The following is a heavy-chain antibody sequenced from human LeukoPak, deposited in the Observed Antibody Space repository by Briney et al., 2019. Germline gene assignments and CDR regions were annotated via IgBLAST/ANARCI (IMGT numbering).Heavy chain of an antibody. CDR3: ANEQWLEYFDY. CDR1: GFTFSRDW. V-gene: IGHV3-7*03. CDR2: IKHGGSEK. Sequence: PGGSLRLSCAASGFTFSRDWMSWVRQAPGKGLEWVANIKHGGSEKLYVDSVKGRFTISRDDAKNLLFLQMNSLRAEDTAVYYCANEQWLEYFDYWGQGTLVTVSS. J-gene: IGHJ4*02. D-gene: IGHD6-19*01.